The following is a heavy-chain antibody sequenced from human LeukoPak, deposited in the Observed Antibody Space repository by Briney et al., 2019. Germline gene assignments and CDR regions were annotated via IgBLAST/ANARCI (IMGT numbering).Heavy chain of an antibody. CDR2: IYYSGST. V-gene: IGHV4-59*08. D-gene: IGHD3-9*01. J-gene: IGHJ4*02. CDR3: ARSAYDILTGYYHPYYFDY. Sequence: SETLSLTCTVSGGSISSYYWSWIRQPPGKGLEWIGYIYYSGSTNYNPSLKSRVTISVDTSKNQFSLKLSSVTAADTAVYYCARSAYDILTGYYHPYYFDYWGQGTLVTVSS. CDR1: GGSISSYY.